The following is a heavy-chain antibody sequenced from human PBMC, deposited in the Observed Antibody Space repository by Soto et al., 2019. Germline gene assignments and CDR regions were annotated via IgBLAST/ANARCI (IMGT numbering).Heavy chain of an antibody. V-gene: IGHV3-30*18. CDR2: ISYDGSNK. D-gene: IGHD5-18*01. CDR1: GFTFSNYG. Sequence: QVQLVESGGGVVQPGRSLRLSCATSGFTFSNYGIHWVRQAPGKGLEWVAVISYDGSNKYYADSVKGRFTISRDNSKNTVYLQINSLRAEDTAVYYCAKEGIELWSAFDYWGQGILVTDSS. CDR3: AKEGIELWSAFDY. J-gene: IGHJ4*02.